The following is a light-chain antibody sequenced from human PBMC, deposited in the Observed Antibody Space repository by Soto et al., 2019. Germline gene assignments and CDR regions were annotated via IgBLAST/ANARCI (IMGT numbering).Light chain of an antibody. V-gene: IGKV3D-20*02. CDR2: DSS. J-gene: IGKJ5*01. CDR3: HQRNQ. CDR1: QSLSSNF. Sequence: EIDLRQSAASLSLSQGEGATLSCRASQSLSSNFLAWYQQNPGQPPRLLIYDSSTRATGFPDRFSGSGSGTDFTLTLSSVEPEDFAMYFCHQRNQFGQGTRLEI.